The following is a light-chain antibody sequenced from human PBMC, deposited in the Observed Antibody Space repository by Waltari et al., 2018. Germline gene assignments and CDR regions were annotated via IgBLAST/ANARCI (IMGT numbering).Light chain of an antibody. CDR2: GAS. CDR3: QQYNNWPWT. CDR1: QSVSSN. Sequence: EIVMTQSPATLSVSPGERATLSCRASQSVSSNLAWYQQKPGQAPRLLISGASTRATGIPARFSGRGSGTEFTLNISSLQSEDFAVYYCQQYNNWPWTFGQGTKVEIK. V-gene: IGKV3-15*01. J-gene: IGKJ1*01.